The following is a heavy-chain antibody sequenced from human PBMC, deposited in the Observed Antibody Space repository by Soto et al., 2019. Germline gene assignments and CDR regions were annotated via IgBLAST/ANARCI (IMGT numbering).Heavy chain of an antibody. J-gene: IGHJ4*02. CDR1: GFNFGNYA. CDR3: AKEKGGTPYYIDS. D-gene: IGHD6-25*01. Sequence: EVLLVESGGGLVPPGRSLRLSCAVSGFNFGNYAMHWVRQAPGKGLEWVAAINWNSDKVAYAGSVLGRFTIFRDSAKNSLHLQMNDLTTEDTAFYYCAKEKGGTPYYIDSWGQGILVTVSS. CDR2: INWNSDKV. V-gene: IGHV3-9*01.